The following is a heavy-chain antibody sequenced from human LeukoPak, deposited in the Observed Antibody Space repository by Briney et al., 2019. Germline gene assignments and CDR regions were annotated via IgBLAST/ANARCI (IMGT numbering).Heavy chain of an antibody. V-gene: IGHV3-66*01. J-gene: IGHJ6*02. CDR2: IYSGGST. CDR3: ARDRMVRGLAADTQYYYYGMDV. D-gene: IGHD3-10*01. CDR1: GFTVSSNY. Sequence: PGGSLRLSCAASGFTVSSNYMSWVRQAPGKGLEWVSVIYSGGSTYYADSVKGRFTISRDNSKNTLYLQMNSLRAEDTAVYYCARDRMVRGLAADTQYYYYGMDVWGQGTTVTVSS.